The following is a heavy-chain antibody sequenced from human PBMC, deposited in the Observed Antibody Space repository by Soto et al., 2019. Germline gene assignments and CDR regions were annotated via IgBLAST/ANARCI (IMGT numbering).Heavy chain of an antibody. CDR1: GGTFSSYA. J-gene: IGHJ6*02. CDR2: IIPIFGTA. Sequence: GASVKVSCKASGGTFSSYAISWVRQAPGRGLEWMGGIIPIFGTANYAQKFQGRVTITADESTSTAYMELSSLRSEDTAVYYCASSMRPNYYYYYGMDVWGQGTTVTVSS. V-gene: IGHV1-69*13. CDR3: ASSMRPNYYYYYGMDV.